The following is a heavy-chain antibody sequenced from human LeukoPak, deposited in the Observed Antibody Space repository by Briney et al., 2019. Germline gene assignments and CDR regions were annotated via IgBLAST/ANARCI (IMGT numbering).Heavy chain of an antibody. CDR1: GGSISSGGYY. CDR3: ARQGVNSGSYYGALYYFDY. V-gene: IGHV4-31*03. J-gene: IGHJ4*02. CDR2: IYYSGST. D-gene: IGHD1-26*01. Sequence: SQTLSLTCTVSGGSISSGGYYWSWIRQHPGKGLEWIGYIYYSGSTYYNPSLKSRVTISVDTSKNQFSLKLSSVTAADTAVYYCARQGVNSGSYYGALYYFDYWGQGTLVTVSS.